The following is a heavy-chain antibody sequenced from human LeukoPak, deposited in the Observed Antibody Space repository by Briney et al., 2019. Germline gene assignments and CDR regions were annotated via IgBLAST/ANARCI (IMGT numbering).Heavy chain of an antibody. CDR1: GGTFSSYA. J-gene: IGHJ6*02. V-gene: IGHV1-69*04. D-gene: IGHD3-10*01. CDR2: IIPILGIA. CDR3: ARGSGASGIYGMDV. Sequence: GASVKVSCKASGGTFSSYAISWVRQAPGQGLEWMGRIIPILGIANYAQKFQGRVTMTRDTSISTAYMELSRLRSDDTAVYYCARGSGASGIYGMDVWGQGTTVTVSS.